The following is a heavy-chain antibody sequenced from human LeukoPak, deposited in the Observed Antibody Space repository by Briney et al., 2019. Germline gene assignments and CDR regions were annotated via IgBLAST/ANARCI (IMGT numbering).Heavy chain of an antibody. CDR1: GFTFSSYS. J-gene: IGHJ5*02. D-gene: IGHD1-1*01. Sequence: GGSLRLSCAASGFTFSSYSMNWVRQAPGKGLEWVSYISSSGSTKYYADSVKGRFTISRDNAKNSLYLQMNSLRAEDTAVYYCARELNGAFDPWGQGTLATVSS. CDR2: ISSSGSTK. CDR3: ARELNGAFDP. V-gene: IGHV3-48*04.